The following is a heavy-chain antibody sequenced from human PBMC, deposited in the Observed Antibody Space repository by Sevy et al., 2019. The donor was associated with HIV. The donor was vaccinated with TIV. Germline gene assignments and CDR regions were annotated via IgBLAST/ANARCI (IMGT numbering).Heavy chain of an antibody. D-gene: IGHD3-3*01. Sequence: GGSLRLSCAASGFTFSNFYMGWIRQAPGKGLEWISSISGRDGTVLYADSVKGRFTISRDNAMNSLYLQINSLRVEDTAVYYCVRDPHFDFWYGYYVNFDFWGQGTLVTVSS. CDR3: VRDPHFDFWYGYYVNFDF. J-gene: IGHJ4*02. V-gene: IGHV3-11*01. CDR1: GFTFSNFY. CDR2: ISGRDGTV.